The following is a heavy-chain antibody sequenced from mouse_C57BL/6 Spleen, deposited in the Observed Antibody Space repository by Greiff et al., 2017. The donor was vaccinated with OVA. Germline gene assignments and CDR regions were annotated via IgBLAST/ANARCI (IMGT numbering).Heavy chain of an antibody. J-gene: IGHJ1*03. CDR3: ARDPHYYGSSHWYFDV. CDR2: ISDGGSYT. V-gene: IGHV5-4*01. CDR1: GFTFSSYA. Sequence: EVQLVESGGGLVKPGGSLKLSCAASGFTFSSYAMSWVRQTPEKRLEWVATISDGGSYTYYPDNVKGRFTISRDNAKNNLYLQMSHLKSEDTAMYYCARDPHYYGSSHWYFDVWGTGTTVTVSS. D-gene: IGHD1-1*01.